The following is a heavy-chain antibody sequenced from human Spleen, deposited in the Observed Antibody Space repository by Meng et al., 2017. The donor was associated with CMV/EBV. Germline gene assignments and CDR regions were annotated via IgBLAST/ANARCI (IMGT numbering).Heavy chain of an antibody. CDR3: ARSPYSGSALPFFDY. J-gene: IGHJ4*02. CDR2: IYYSGST. V-gene: IGHV4-30-4*01. CDR1: VDSFNSPNYY. Sequence: QVTPQRPGQLLVKPSQTLSLPGTVSVDSFNSPNYYWSWFRQHPEKGLEWIGYIYYSGSTYYNPSLKSRVSISGVTSNMQFSLKLTSVTAADTAVYYCARSPYSGSALPFFDYWGQGSLVTVSS. D-gene: IGHD1-26*01.